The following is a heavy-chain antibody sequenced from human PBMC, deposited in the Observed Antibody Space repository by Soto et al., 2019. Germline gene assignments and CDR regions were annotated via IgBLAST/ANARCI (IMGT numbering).Heavy chain of an antibody. CDR2: INPYDSDT. V-gene: IGHV5-51*01. CDR3: RAKHRQLQMYYSMDV. D-gene: IGHD2-21*01. J-gene: IGHJ6*02. CDR1: GYRFTSYW. Sequence: GESLKISCKGFGYRFTSYWIGWVRQMPGKGLEWMGIINPYDSDTRYSPSFQGQVTISADKSISTVYLQWSSLKASDTAMYFCRAKHRQLQMYYSMDVWGQGTTVTVSS.